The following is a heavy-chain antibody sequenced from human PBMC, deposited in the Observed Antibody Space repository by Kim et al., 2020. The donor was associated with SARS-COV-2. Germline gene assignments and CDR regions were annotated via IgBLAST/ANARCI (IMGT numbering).Heavy chain of an antibody. CDR2: IYYSGST. CDR1: GGSISSSSYY. V-gene: IGHV4-39*07. D-gene: IGHD2-2*01. CDR3: ARERTPGDWFDP. Sequence: SETLSLTCTVSGGSISSSSYYWGWIRQPPGKGLEWIGSIYYSGSTYYNPSLKSRVTISVDTSKNQFSLKLSSVTAADTAVYYCARERTPGDWFDPWGKGTLVTVSS. J-gene: IGHJ5*02.